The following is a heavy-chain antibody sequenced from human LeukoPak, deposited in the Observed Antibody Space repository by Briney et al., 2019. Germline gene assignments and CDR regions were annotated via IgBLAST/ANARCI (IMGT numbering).Heavy chain of an antibody. D-gene: IGHD2-2*01. V-gene: IGHV1-69*05. Sequence: PVKVSCKASGGTFSSYAISWVRQAPGQGLEWMGGIIPIFGTANYAQKFQGRVTITTDESTSTAHMELSSLRSEDTAVYYCARDRGAAARPYYYYYYMDVWGKGTTVTVSS. CDR1: GGTFSSYA. CDR3: ARDRGAAARPYYYYYYMDV. CDR2: IIPIFGTA. J-gene: IGHJ6*03.